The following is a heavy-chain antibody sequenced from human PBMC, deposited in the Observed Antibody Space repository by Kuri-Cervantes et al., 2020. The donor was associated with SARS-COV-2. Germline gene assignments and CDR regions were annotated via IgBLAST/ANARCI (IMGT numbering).Heavy chain of an antibody. CDR3: AKVGLSFDY. D-gene: IGHD2/OR15-2a*01. J-gene: IGHJ4*02. CDR1: GFTFSSLA. V-gene: IGHV3-23*01. Sequence: GESLKISSAAPGFTFSSLAMRWVRQAPGKGLEWVSSISGSGVGTYYADSVMGRFAISRDNSKNTLYLQMNSLRAEDSALYYRAKVGLSFDYWGQGTLVTVSS. CDR2: ISGSGVGT.